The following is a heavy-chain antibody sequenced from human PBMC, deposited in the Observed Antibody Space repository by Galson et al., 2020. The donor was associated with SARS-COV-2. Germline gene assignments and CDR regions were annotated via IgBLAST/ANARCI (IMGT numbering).Heavy chain of an antibody. J-gene: IGHJ6*03. Sequence: ASVKVSCKASGYTFTSYDINWVRQATGQGLEWMGWMNPNSGNTGYAQQFQGRVTMTRNTSISTAYMELSSLRSEDTAVYYCARASKINRTIFGVVIMKTYYYYMDVWGKGTTVTVSS. CDR1: GYTFTSYD. CDR3: ARASKINRTIFGVVIMKTYYYYMDV. D-gene: IGHD3-3*01. CDR2: MNPNSGNT. V-gene: IGHV1-8*01.